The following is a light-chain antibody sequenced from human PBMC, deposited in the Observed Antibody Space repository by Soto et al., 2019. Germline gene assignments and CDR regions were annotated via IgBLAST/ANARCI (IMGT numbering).Light chain of an antibody. CDR1: SSDIGSYNY. CDR3: ISYSGSDTSYV. V-gene: IGLV2-14*01. Sequence: QSALTQPASVSGSPGQSITISCTGTSSDIGSYNYVAWYQQFPGKTPKLIIYEVRNRPSGVSFRFSGSKSGNTASLTISGLQDEDEADYYCISYSGSDTSYVFGTGTKVTVL. J-gene: IGLJ1*01. CDR2: EVR.